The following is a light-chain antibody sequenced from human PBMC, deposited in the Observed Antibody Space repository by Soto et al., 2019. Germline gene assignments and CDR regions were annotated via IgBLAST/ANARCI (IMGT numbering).Light chain of an antibody. J-gene: IGKJ2*01. CDR3: QQYGSSPMYT. V-gene: IGKV3-20*01. CDR2: GAS. CDR1: QSVSSNY. Sequence: EIVLTQSPGTLSLSPGERATLSCRASQSVSSNYLTWYQQKPGQAPRLLIYGASSRATGIPGRFSGSGSGTAFTLIISRLEPEDLAVYYCQQYGSSPMYTFGQGTKLEIK.